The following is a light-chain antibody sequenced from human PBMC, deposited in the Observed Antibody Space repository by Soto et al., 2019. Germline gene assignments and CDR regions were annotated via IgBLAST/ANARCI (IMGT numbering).Light chain of an antibody. CDR1: SSDVGAYNY. Sequence: QSALTQPPSASGSPGQSVTISCTGTSSDVGAYNYVSWYQQHPGKAPRLMIYEVNKRPSGVPDRFSGSKSGNTASLTVSGLQADDEADYYCASHAGSDTVLFGGGTKLTVL. CDR3: ASHAGSDTVL. CDR2: EVN. J-gene: IGLJ2*01. V-gene: IGLV2-8*01.